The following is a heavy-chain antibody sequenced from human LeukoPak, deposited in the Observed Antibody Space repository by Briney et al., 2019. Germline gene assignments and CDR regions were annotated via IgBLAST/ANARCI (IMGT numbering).Heavy chain of an antibody. CDR3: ATWGIAVAGTFDY. D-gene: IGHD6-19*01. V-gene: IGHV4-59*08. Sequence: ETLSLTCTVSGGSISSYYWSWIRQPPGKGLEWIGYIYYSGSTNYNPSFKSRVAISVDTSKNQFSLKLSSVTAADTAVYYCATWGIAVAGTFDYWGQGTLVTVST. CDR1: GGSISSYY. J-gene: IGHJ4*02. CDR2: IYYSGST.